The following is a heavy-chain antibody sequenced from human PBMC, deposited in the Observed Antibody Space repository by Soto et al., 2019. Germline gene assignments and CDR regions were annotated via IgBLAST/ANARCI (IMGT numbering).Heavy chain of an antibody. CDR1: GFTFSAYS. D-gene: IGHD2-15*01. CDR2: ISSTSNTI. J-gene: IGHJ4*02. Sequence: GGSLRLSCAASGFTFSAYSMSWVRQAPGKGLEWVSYISSTSNTIYYADSVKGRFTISRDNAKNSLYLHMNSLSAEDTAVYYCARDRGCSGGICYRDLGYWGQGTLVTVSS. V-gene: IGHV3-48*01. CDR3: ARDRGCSGGICYRDLGY.